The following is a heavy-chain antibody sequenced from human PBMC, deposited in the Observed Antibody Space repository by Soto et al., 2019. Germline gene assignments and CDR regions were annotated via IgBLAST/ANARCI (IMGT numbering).Heavy chain of an antibody. D-gene: IGHD6-13*01. CDR1: GFTVSSNY. CDR2: IYSGGST. J-gene: IGHJ6*02. Sequence: GXSLRLSCAASGFTVSSNYMSWVRQAPGKGLEWVSVIYSGGSTYYADSVKGRFTISRDNAKNSLYLQMNSLRAEDTAVYYCARGGQQLHGMDVWGQGTTVTVSS. CDR3: ARGGQQLHGMDV. V-gene: IGHV3-53*01.